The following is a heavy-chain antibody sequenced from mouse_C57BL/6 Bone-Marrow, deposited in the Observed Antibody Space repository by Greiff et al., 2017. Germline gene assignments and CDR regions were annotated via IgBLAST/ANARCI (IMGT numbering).Heavy chain of an antibody. CDR1: GYTFTSYW. CDR3: TRPITTVNWDVGY. D-gene: IGHD1-1*01. CDR2: IYPGNSDT. V-gene: IGHV1-5*01. Sequence: EVQLQQSGTVLARPGASVKMSCKTSGYTFTSYWMHWVKQRPGQGLEWIGAIYPGNSDTSYNQKFKGKAKLTAVTSASTAYMELNSLTNEDSAVYYCTRPITTVNWDVGYWGQGTTLTVSS. J-gene: IGHJ2*01.